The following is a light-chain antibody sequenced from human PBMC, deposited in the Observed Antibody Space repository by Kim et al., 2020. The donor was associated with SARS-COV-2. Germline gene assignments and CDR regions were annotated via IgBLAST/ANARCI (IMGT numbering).Light chain of an antibody. V-gene: IGLV3-21*04. J-gene: IGLJ1*01. Sequence: GKPARITCGGNNIGSKSVHWYQRKPGQAPVLVIYYDSDRPSGIPERFSGSNSGNTATLTISRVEAGDEADYYCQVWDSSSDHPAHVFGTGTKVTVL. CDR3: QVWDSSSDHPAHV. CDR2: YDS. CDR1: NIGSKS.